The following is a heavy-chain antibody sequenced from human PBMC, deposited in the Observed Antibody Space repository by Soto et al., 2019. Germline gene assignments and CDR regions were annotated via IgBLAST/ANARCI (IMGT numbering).Heavy chain of an antibody. CDR3: ARPVRELRNAFDI. CDR2: IYPGDSDT. Sequence: PGESLKISCKGSGYSFTSYWIGWVCQMPGKGLEWMGIIYPGDSDTRYSPSFQGQVTISADKSISTAYLQWSSLKASDTAMYYCARPVRELRNAFDIWGQGTMVTVSS. J-gene: IGHJ3*02. CDR1: GYSFTSYW. V-gene: IGHV5-51*01. D-gene: IGHD1-26*01.